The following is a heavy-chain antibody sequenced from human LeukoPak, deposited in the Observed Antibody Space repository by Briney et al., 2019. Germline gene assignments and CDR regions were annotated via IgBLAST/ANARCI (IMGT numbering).Heavy chain of an antibody. Sequence: ASVKVSCKVSGYTLTELSMHWVRQAPGKGLEWMGGFDPEDGETIYAQKFQGRVTMTEDTSTDTAYMKLSSLRSEDTAVYYCATSDTAMVRDAFDIWGQGTMVTVSS. CDR2: FDPEDGET. CDR3: ATSDTAMVRDAFDI. CDR1: GYTLTELS. D-gene: IGHD5-18*01. J-gene: IGHJ3*02. V-gene: IGHV1-24*01.